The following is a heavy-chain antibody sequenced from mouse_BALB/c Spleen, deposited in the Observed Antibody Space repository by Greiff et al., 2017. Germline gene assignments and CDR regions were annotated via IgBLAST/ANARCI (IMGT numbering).Heavy chain of an antibody. D-gene: IGHD4-1*01. CDR1: GFTFSSYG. Sequence: EVQGVESGGGLVQPGGSLKLSCAASGFTFSSYGMSWVRQTPDKRLELVATINSNGGSTYYPDSVKGRFTIARDNAKNTLYLQMSSLKSEDTAMYYCARDRNWENWYFDVGGAGTTVTVSS. CDR2: INSNGGST. V-gene: IGHV5-6-3*01. J-gene: IGHJ1*01. CDR3: ARDRNWENWYFDV.